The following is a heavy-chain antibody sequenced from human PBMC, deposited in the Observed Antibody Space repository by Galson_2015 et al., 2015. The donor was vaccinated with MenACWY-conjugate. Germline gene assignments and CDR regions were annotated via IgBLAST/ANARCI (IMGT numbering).Heavy chain of an antibody. CDR2: IWYDGSKT. D-gene: IGHD2/OR15-2a*01. V-gene: IGHV3-33*01. CDR3: FAINSRIDY. CDR1: GFTFSSYA. Sequence: SLRLSCAASGFTFSSYAMHWVRQAPGKGLEWVAVIWYDGSKTYYADSVKGRFTISRDNSKNTAYLQMNSLRAEDTAIYYCFAINSRIDYWGQGTLVTVSS. J-gene: IGHJ4*02.